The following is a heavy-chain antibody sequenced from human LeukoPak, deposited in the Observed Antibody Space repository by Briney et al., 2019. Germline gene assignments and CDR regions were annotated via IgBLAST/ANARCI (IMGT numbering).Heavy chain of an antibody. CDR1: GFTVSTNY. CDR3: ARDQGIAAAGTGY. J-gene: IGHJ4*02. Sequence: GGSLRLSCAASGFTVSTNYMSWVRQAPGKGLEWVSVIYNAGDTYYADSVKGRFTISRDHSKNTLYLQMNSLRAEDTAVYYCARDQGIAAAGTGYWGQGTLVTVSS. CDR2: IYNAGDT. D-gene: IGHD6-13*01. V-gene: IGHV3-66*01.